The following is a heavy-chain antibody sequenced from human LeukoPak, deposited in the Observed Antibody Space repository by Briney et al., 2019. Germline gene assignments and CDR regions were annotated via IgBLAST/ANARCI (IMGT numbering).Heavy chain of an antibody. J-gene: IGHJ4*02. D-gene: IGHD6-19*01. CDR2: INAGNGNT. Sequence: ASVKVSCKASRYTFTSYAMHWVRQAPGQRLEWMGWINAGNGNTKYSQEFQGRVTITRDTSASTAYMELSSLRSEDMAVYYCARDGSRIAVAGTAYYFDDWGQGTLVTVSS. CDR3: ARDGSRIAVAGTAYYFDD. V-gene: IGHV1-3*03. CDR1: RYTFTSYA.